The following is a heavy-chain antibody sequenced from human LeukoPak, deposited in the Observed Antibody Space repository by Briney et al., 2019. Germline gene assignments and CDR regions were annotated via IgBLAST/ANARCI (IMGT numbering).Heavy chain of an antibody. CDR2: IYYSGST. Sequence: NSSETLSLTCTVSGGSISSSSHYWGWIRQPPGKGLEWIGSIYYSGSTYYNPSLKSRVTISVDTSKKQFSLKLSSVTAADTAVYYCARLYGDYVLFFDYWGQGTLVTVSS. V-gene: IGHV4-39*01. J-gene: IGHJ4*02. CDR1: GGSISSSSHY. D-gene: IGHD4-17*01. CDR3: ARLYGDYVLFFDY.